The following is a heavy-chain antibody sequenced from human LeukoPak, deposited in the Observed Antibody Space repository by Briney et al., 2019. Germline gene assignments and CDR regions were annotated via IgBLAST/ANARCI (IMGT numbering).Heavy chain of an antibody. CDR1: GGSISSYY. D-gene: IGHD6-19*01. CDR2: IYYSGST. J-gene: IGHJ4*02. CDR3: ARVSYSSGWYGGYFDY. Sequence: SETLSLTCTVSGGSISSYYWSWIRQPPGKGLEWIGYIYYSGSTNYNPSLKSRVTISVDTSKNQFSLKLSSVTAADTAVYYCARVSYSSGWYGGYFDYWGQGTLVTVSS. V-gene: IGHV4-59*01.